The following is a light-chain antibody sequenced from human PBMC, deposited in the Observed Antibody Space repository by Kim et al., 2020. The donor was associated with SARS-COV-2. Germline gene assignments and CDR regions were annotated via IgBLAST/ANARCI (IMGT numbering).Light chain of an antibody. CDR1: QSVSSY. CDR2: DAS. CDR3: NHRSNWWT. J-gene: IGKJ1*01. V-gene: IGKV3-11*01. Sequence: EIVLTQSPATLSLSPGERATLSCRASQSVSSYLAWYQQKPGQAPRLLIYDASNRATGIPARFTGSGSGTDFTLTISSLETADFAVSYCNHRSNWWTFGQGTKVDIK.